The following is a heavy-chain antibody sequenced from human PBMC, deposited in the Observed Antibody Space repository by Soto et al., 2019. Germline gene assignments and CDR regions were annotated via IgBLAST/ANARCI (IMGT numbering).Heavy chain of an antibody. CDR1: GGTFSSYA. CDR3: ARVHCTNGVCYRGWFDP. V-gene: IGHV1-69*01. D-gene: IGHD2-8*01. J-gene: IGHJ5*02. Sequence: QVQLVQSGAEVKKPGSSVKVSCKASGGTFSSYAISWVRQAPGQGLEWMGGIIPIFGTANYAQKFQGRVTITADESTSTAYMELSSLRSEDTAVYYCARVHCTNGVCYRGWFDPWGQGTLVTVSS. CDR2: IIPIFGTA.